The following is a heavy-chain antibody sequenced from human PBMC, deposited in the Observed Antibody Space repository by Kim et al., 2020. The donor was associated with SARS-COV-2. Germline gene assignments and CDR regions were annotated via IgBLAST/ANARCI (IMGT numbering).Heavy chain of an antibody. V-gene: IGHV3-64D*06. CDR2: ISSNGGST. CDR3: VHGIPNGSGSYYFDY. Sequence: GGSLRLSCSASGFTFSSYAMHWVRQAPGKGLEYVSAISSNGGSTYYADSVKGRFTISRDNSKNTLYLQMSSLRAEDTAVYYCVHGIPNGSGSYYFDYWGQGTLVTVSS. D-gene: IGHD3-10*01. CDR1: GFTFSSYA. J-gene: IGHJ4*02.